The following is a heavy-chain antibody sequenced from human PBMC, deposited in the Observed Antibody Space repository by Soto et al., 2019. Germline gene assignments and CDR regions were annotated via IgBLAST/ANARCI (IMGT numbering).Heavy chain of an antibody. CDR1: GGSFSGYY. Sequence: SETLSLTCAVYGGSFSGYYWSWIRQPPGKGLEWIGEINHSGNTNYNPSLKSRVTISVDRSKNQFSLKLSSVTAADTAVYYCARARANWGLYGMDVWGQGTTVTVS. CDR3: ARARANWGLYGMDV. J-gene: IGHJ6*02. CDR2: INHSGNT. V-gene: IGHV4-34*01. D-gene: IGHD7-27*01.